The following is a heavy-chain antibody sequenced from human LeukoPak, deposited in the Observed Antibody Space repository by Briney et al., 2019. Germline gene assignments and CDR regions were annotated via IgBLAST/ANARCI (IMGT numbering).Heavy chain of an antibody. CDR3: ARYCSSTSCYFYDDY. Sequence: SETLSLTCTVSGGSISSSSYYWGWIRQPPGKGLEWIGSIYHSGSTYYNPSLKSRVTISVDRSKNQLSLKLSSVTAADTAVYYCARYCSSTSCYFYDDYWGQGTLVTVSS. V-gene: IGHV4-39*07. CDR2: IYHSGST. J-gene: IGHJ4*02. D-gene: IGHD2-2*01. CDR1: GGSISSSSYY.